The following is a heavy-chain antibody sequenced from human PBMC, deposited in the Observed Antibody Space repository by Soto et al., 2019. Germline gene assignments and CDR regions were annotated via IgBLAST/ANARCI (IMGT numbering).Heavy chain of an antibody. CDR2: IIPISGTT. CDR3: ARGVRFLEWSDYYYYHMDV. CDR1: GGTFNNYG. V-gene: IGHV1-69*13. J-gene: IGHJ6*02. Sequence: ASVKVSCKASGGTFNNYGISWVRQAPGQGLEWMGGIIPISGTTNYAQRFQGRVTITADESTSTAYMELSSLRSEDTAVYYCARGVRFLEWSDYYYYHMDVWGQGTTVTVSS. D-gene: IGHD3-3*01.